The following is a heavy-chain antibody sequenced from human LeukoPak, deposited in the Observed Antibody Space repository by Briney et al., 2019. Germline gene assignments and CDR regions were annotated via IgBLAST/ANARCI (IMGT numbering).Heavy chain of an antibody. CDR2: INHSGST. D-gene: IGHD3-22*01. V-gene: IGHV4-34*09. CDR1: GGSFSGYY. CDR3: ARDSGGNYYDSSGYYYEF. J-gene: IGHJ4*02. Sequence: SETLSLTCAVYGGSFSGYYWSWIRQPPGKGLEWIGEINHSGSTYYNPSLKSRVTISVDTSKNQFSLKLSSVTAADTAVYYCARDSGGNYYDSSGYYYEFWGQGTLVTVSS.